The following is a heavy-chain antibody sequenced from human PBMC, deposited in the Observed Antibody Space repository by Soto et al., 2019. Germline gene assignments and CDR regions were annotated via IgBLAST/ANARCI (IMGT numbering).Heavy chain of an antibody. D-gene: IGHD6-13*01. Sequence: SVKVSCKASGGTFSSYAISWVRQAPGQGLEWMGGIIPIFGTANYAQKFQGRVTITADESTSTAYMELSSLRSEDTAVYYCARDRCATDSSRWYRLDDWGQGTLVTVSS. CDR2: IIPIFGTA. CDR3: ARDRCATDSSRWYRLDD. CDR1: GGTFSSYA. J-gene: IGHJ4*02. V-gene: IGHV1-69*13.